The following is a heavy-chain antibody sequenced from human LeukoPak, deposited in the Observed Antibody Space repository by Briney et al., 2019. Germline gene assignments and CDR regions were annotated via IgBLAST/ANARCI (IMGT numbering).Heavy chain of an antibody. V-gene: IGHV1-8*01. CDR2: MNPNTGNT. CDR3: TRVSGGSDSAFDI. D-gene: IGHD3-10*01. J-gene: IGHJ3*02. Sequence: RASVKVSCKASGYTFTSYDINWVRQATGQGLEWMGWMNPNTGNTGYAQKFQGRVTMIRDTSISTAYMELSSLRSDDTAVYYCTRVSGGSDSAFDIWGQGTMVTVSS. CDR1: GYTFTSYD.